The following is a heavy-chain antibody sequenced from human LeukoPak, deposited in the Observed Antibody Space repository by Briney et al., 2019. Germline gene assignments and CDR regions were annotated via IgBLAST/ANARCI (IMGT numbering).Heavy chain of an antibody. D-gene: IGHD3-9*01. CDR1: GFTFDDYG. Sequence: GGSLRLSCAASGFTFDDYGMSWVRQAPGKGLEWVSGINWNGGSTGYADSVKGRFTISRDNAKNSLYLQMNSLRAEDTAVYYCASERGDYDILTGRYYYYYMDVWGKGTTVTVSS. CDR3: ASERGDYDILTGRYYYYYMDV. CDR2: INWNGGST. J-gene: IGHJ6*03. V-gene: IGHV3-20*04.